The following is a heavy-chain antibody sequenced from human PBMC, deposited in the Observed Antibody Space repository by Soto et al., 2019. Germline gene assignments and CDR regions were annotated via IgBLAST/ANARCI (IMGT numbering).Heavy chain of an antibody. Sequence: VQLVESGGGVVQPGRSLRLSCAASGFTFSSYAMHWVRQAPGKGLEWVAVISYDGSNKYYADSVKGRFTISRDNSKNTLYLQMNSLRAEDTAVYYCARDKIRNWYFDLWGRGTLVTVSS. J-gene: IGHJ2*01. V-gene: IGHV3-30-3*01. CDR3: ARDKIRNWYFDL. CDR2: ISYDGSNK. CDR1: GFTFSSYA.